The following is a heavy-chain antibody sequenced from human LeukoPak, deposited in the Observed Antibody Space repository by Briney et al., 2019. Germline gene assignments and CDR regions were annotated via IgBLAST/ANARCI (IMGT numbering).Heavy chain of an antibody. Sequence: SDTLSLTCTVSGGSIGTYYWSWIRQSAGKGLEWIGRIYSSGSSNYNPSLKSRVTMSVDTSKNQFSLTLSSVTAADTAVYYCARNYYYYYMDVWGKGTTVIVSS. CDR3: ARNYYYYYMDV. CDR2: IYSSGSS. J-gene: IGHJ6*03. CDR1: GGSIGTYY. V-gene: IGHV4-4*07.